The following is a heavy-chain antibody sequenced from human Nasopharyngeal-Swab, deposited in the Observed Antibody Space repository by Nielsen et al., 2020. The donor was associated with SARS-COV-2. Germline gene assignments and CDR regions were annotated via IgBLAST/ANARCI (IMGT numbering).Heavy chain of an antibody. CDR2: ISGSGGST. V-gene: IGHV3-23*01. Sequence: WIRQPPGKGLEWVSAISGSGGSTYYADSVKGRFTISRDNSKNTLYLQMNSLRAGDTAVYYCAKDGKRRGIAAAGTLYYYYGMDVWGQGTTVTVSS. D-gene: IGHD6-13*01. CDR3: AKDGKRRGIAAAGTLYYYYGMDV. J-gene: IGHJ6*02.